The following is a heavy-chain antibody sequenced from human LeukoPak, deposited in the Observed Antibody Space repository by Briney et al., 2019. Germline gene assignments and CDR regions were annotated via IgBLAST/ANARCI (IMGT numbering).Heavy chain of an antibody. CDR1: GGSISSYY. D-gene: IGHD3-16*02. V-gene: IGHV4-59*01. CDR3: ARAPSVWGSYRWDFDY. Sequence: PSETLSLTCTVSGGSISSYYWSWIRQPPGKGLEWIGYIYYSGSTNYNPSLKSRVTISVDTSKNQFSLKLSSVTAADTAVYYCARAPSVWGSYRWDFDYWGQGTLVTVSS. J-gene: IGHJ4*02. CDR2: IYYSGST.